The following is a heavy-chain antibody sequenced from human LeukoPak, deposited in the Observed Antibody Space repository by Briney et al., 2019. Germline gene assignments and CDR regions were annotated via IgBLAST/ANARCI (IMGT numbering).Heavy chain of an antibody. V-gene: IGHV3-21*01. CDR2: ISSGSTYM. D-gene: IGHD3-10*01. Sequence: PGGSLRLSCAASGFTFSSYSMNWVRQAPGKGLEWVSSISSGSTYMYYADSVKGRFTISRDNAKNSLYLQMNSLRAEDTAVYYCARGDYYGSELWWGQGTLVTVSS. J-gene: IGHJ4*02. CDR3: ARGDYYGSELW. CDR1: GFTFSSYS.